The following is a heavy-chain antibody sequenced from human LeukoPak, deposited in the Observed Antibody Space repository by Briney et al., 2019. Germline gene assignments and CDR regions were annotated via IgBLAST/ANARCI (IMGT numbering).Heavy chain of an antibody. CDR2: IYHSGTA. CDR1: AYSITNDNY. J-gene: IGHJ5*02. Sequence: SEPLSLPCTVSAYSITNDNYWIWIRQSPGAGPEWIGSIYHSGTAHYNPPLQSRVPLPARPPKQQFSLNVHSVTPRGPDVYSCAKEVARGTGGFDPWGQGTLVTVS. CDR3: AKEVARGTGGFDP. D-gene: IGHD3/OR15-3a*01. V-gene: IGHV4-38-2*02.